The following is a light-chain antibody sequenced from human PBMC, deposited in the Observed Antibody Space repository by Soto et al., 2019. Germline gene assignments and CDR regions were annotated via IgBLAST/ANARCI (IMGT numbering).Light chain of an antibody. V-gene: IGKV3-15*01. CDR1: ESVSSN. CDR3: QQYNKWPLT. CDR2: GAS. Sequence: EIVMTQSPATLSVSQGERATLSCRASESVSSNLAWYQQKPGQAPRLPIYGASTRATGIPARFSGSGSGTEFTLTISSLQSEDFAVYYCQQYNKWPLTFGGGTKVEIK. J-gene: IGKJ4*01.